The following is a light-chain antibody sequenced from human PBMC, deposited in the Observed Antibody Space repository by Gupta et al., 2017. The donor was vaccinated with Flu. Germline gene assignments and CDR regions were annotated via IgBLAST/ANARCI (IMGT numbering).Light chain of an antibody. CDR2: GVS. Sequence: SALTQPASVSGSPGQSITISCTGTSSDLGAYNYVSWYQQHPGKTHKLLIYGVSKRPAGVASRFSGSKAGDTASLTISGREAEDEADYYCRSGTSSNTLVFGGGTKLTVL. CDR3: RSGTSSNTLV. CDR1: SSDLGAYNY. V-gene: IGLV2-14*01. J-gene: IGLJ2*01.